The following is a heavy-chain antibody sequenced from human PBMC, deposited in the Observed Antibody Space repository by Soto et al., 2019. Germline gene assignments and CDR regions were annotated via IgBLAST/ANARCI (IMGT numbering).Heavy chain of an antibody. J-gene: IGHJ4*02. D-gene: IGHD3-10*01. CDR1: GGSISSYY. Sequence: QVQLQESGPGLVQPSETLSLTCTVSGGSISSYYWSWIRQPPGKGLEWIGYIYYSGSTNYNPSLKSRFTISVDTSKNQFSLKMSSVTAADTAVYYCARAYGSGPPPDYWGQGTLVTVSS. CDR2: IYYSGST. CDR3: ARAYGSGPPPDY. V-gene: IGHV4-59*01.